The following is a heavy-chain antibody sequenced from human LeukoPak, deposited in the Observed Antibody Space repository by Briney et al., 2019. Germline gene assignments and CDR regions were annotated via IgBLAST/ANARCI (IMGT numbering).Heavy chain of an antibody. J-gene: IGHJ4*02. CDR2: ISSSGSTI. V-gene: IGHV3-48*03. CDR1: GFTFSSYE. Sequence: PGGSLRLSCAASGFTFSSYEMNWVRQAPGKGLEWVSYISSSGSTIYYADSVKGRFTISRDNAKNSLYLQMNSLRAEDTAVYYCARVGAKNYNRNWGQGTLVTVSP. D-gene: IGHD1-7*01. CDR3: ARVGAKNYNRN.